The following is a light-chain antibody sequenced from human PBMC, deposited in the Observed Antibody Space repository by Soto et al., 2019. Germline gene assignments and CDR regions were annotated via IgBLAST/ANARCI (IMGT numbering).Light chain of an antibody. V-gene: IGLV2-23*01. CDR1: SSDVGNNNL. CDR2: EGT. CDR3: CAYAGANPLI. Sequence: QSALTQPASVSGSPGQSITISCTGTSSDVGNNNLVSWYQQHPDKAPKLMIYEGTERPSGVSNRFSGSKSGNTASLTISGLQPEDEADYYCCAYAGANPLIFGGGTKLTVL. J-gene: IGLJ2*01.